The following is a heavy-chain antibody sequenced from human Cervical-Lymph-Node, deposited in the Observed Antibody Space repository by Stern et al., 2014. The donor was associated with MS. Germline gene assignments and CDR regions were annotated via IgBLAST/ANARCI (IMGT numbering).Heavy chain of an antibody. D-gene: IGHD1-1*01. CDR3: ARDTSSPERSDW. CDR1: GVTVSRDY. Sequence: EVELLESGGGVIQPGGSLRLSCTASGVTVSRDYMTWVRQAPGKGLEWVSLITNVGRSFYTDAVKGRFTISRDDSKNTVYLHMTSLRAEDTAMYYCARDTSSPERSDWWGQGTLVTVSS. V-gene: IGHV3-53*01. CDR2: ITNVGRS. J-gene: IGHJ4*02.